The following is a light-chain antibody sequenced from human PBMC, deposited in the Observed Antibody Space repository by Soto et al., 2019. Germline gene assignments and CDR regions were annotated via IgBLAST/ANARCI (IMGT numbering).Light chain of an antibody. CDR3: QSYDSSLSGYV. J-gene: IGLJ1*01. CDR1: SSNIGAGYD. Sequence: QSVLTQPPSVSGAPGQRVTISCTGSSSNIGAGYDVHWYQQHPGTAPKLLIYGNSNRPSGVPDRFSGSKSGTSAYLAITGLQAEDEADYYCQSYDSSLSGYVFGTGTKLTVL. V-gene: IGLV1-40*01. CDR2: GNS.